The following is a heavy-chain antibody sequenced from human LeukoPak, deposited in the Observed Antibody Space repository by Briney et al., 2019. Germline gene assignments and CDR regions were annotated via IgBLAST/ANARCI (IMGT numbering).Heavy chain of an antibody. CDR1: GFSVSNYN. J-gene: IGHJ4*02. V-gene: IGHV3-48*02. D-gene: IGHD1-26*01. Sequence: GGSLRLSCAASGFSVSNYNMNWVRQARGKGLEWVSLISETGTAIYYAESVKGRFTISRDIDRNSVYLQMISLRDEDTAMYYCARGPLGWSDYWGQGLLVTVSS. CDR3: ARGPLGWSDY. CDR2: ISETGTAI.